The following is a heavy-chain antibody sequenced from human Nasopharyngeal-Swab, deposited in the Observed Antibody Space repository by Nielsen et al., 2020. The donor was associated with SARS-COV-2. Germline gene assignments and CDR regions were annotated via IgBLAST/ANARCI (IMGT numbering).Heavy chain of an antibody. V-gene: IGHV4-31*03. CDR2: IYYSGST. J-gene: IGHJ4*02. D-gene: IGHD3-3*01. CDR1: GGSISSGGYY. CDR3: ARVGPRHYDFWSGYSFDY. Sequence: SETLSLTCTVSGGSISSGGYYWSWIRQHPGKGLEWIGYIYYSGSTYYNPSLKSRVTISVDTSKNQFSLKLSSVTAADTAVYYCARVGPRHYDFWSGYSFDYWGQGTLVTVSS.